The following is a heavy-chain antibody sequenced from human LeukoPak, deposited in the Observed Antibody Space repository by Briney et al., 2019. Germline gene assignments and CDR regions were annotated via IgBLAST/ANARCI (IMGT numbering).Heavy chain of an antibody. CDR2: INHSGST. CDR3: ARDRIAAAGKGDY. Sequence: SETLSLTCAVYGGSFSGYYWSWIRQPPGKGLEWIGEINHSGSTNYNPSLKSRVTISVDTSKNQFSLKLSSVTAADTAVYYCARDRIAAAGKGDYWGQGTLVTVSS. CDR1: GGSFSGYY. D-gene: IGHD6-13*01. V-gene: IGHV4-34*01. J-gene: IGHJ4*02.